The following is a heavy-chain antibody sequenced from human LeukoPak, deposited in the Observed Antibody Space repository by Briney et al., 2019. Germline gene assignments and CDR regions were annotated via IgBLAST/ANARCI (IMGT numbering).Heavy chain of an antibody. CDR2: ISAYNGNT. D-gene: IGHD6-13*01. V-gene: IGHV1-18*04. Sequence: ASVKVSCKASGYAFTSYGISWVRQAPGQGLEWMGWISAYNGNTNYAQKLQGRVTMTTDTSTSTAYMELRSLRSDDTAVYYCARDRLYAAAARFDYWGQGTLVTVSS. CDR3: ARDRLYAAAARFDY. CDR1: GYAFTSYG. J-gene: IGHJ4*02.